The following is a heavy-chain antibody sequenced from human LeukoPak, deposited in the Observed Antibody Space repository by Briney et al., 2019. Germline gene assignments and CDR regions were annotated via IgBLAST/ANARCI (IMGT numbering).Heavy chain of an antibody. Sequence: GGSLRLSCAASGFTFSSHNMNWVRQAPGKGLEWVSSISSSSSYINHADSVKGRFTISRDNAKNSLYLQMNSLRAEDTAVYYCARGRTVAGTDYWGQGTLVTVSS. CDR1: GFTFSSHN. CDR3: ARGRTVAGTDY. J-gene: IGHJ4*02. CDR2: ISSSSSYI. V-gene: IGHV3-21*01. D-gene: IGHD6-19*01.